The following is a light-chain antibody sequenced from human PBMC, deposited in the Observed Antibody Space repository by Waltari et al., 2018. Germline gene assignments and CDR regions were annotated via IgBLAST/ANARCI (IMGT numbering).Light chain of an antibody. CDR3: MQDGSSPRT. CDR1: HSNGYTY. Sequence: CRAMHSNGYTYLDWYLHKPGQAPQLLISGASSRASGIPDRFSGSGSGTDFTLTISRLEAEDVGVFYCMQDGSSPRTFGGGTKVDI. CDR2: GAS. J-gene: IGKJ4*01. V-gene: IGKV3-20*01.